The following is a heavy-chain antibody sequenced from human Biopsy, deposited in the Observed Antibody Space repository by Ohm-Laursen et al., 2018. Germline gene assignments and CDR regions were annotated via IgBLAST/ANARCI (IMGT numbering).Heavy chain of an antibody. CDR2: IFYDGSNT. CDR1: GFTFNNYG. J-gene: IGHJ6*02. D-gene: IGHD5-18*01. CDR3: AKDRYNYTPIGGFSMDV. V-gene: IGHV3-30*18. Sequence: RSLRLSCTASGFTFNNYGMQWVRQAPGKGLEWVAFIFYDGSNTYYADSVKGRFTISRDNSRDTLYLQMSSLRAEDTAVYYCAKDRYNYTPIGGFSMDVWGQGTKVTVSS.